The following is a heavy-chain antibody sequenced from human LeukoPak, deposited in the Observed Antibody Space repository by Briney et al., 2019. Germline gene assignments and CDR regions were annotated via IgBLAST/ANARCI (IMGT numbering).Heavy chain of an antibody. CDR2: ISAYNGNT. CDR3: ARFGGITGSNWFDP. J-gene: IGHJ5*02. Sequence: ASVKVSCKASGYTFTSYGISWMRQAPGQGLEWMGWISAYNGNTNYAQKLQGRVTMTTDTSTSTAYMELRSLRSDDTAVYYCARFGGITGSNWFDPWGQGTLVTVSS. CDR1: GYTFTSYG. V-gene: IGHV1-18*01. D-gene: IGHD1-20*01.